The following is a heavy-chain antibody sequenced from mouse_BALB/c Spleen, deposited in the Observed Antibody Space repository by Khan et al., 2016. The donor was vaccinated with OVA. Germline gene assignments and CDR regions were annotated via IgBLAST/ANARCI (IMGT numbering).Heavy chain of an antibody. CDR2: INTETGEP. Sequence: QIQLVQSGPELKKPGETVKISCKASGYTFTDYSMHWVKQAPGKGLKWMGWINTETGEPTYADDFKGRFAFSLETSASTAYLQINNLKNEDTASYFCARSGSYDGFDYWGQGTTLTVSS. V-gene: IGHV9-2-1*01. D-gene: IGHD2-12*01. J-gene: IGHJ2*01. CDR1: GYTFTDYS. CDR3: ARSGSYDGFDY.